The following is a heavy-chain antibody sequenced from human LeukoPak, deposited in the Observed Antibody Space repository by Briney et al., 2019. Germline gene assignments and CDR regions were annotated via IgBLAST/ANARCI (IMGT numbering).Heavy chain of an antibody. CDR1: GFTFSNAW. D-gene: IGHD3-22*01. CDR2: IKSKTDGGTT. Sequence: PGGSLRLSCAASGFTFSNAWMSWVRQAPGKGLEWVGRIKSKTDGGTTDYAAPVKGRFTISRDDSKNTLYLQMNSLKTEDTAVYYCTTECYYDSSGYYYSDYWGQGTLVTVSS. CDR3: TTECYYDSSGYYYSDY. J-gene: IGHJ4*02. V-gene: IGHV3-15*01.